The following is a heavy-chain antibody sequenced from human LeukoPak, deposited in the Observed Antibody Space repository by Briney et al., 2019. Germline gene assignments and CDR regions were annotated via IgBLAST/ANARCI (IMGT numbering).Heavy chain of an antibody. CDR1: GFTFSSYG. J-gene: IGHJ4*02. D-gene: IGHD3-22*01. CDR3: ANPKGYYDSSDLIGGY. Sequence: GGSLRLSCAASGFTFSSYGMHWVRQAPGKGLEWVAFIRYDGSNKYYADSVKGRFTISRDNSKNTLYLQMNSLRAEDTAVYYCANPKGYYDSSDLIGGYWGQGTLVTVSS. V-gene: IGHV3-30*02. CDR2: IRYDGSNK.